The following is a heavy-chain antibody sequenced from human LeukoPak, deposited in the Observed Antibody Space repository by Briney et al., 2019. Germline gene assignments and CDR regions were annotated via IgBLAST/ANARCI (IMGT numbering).Heavy chain of an antibody. CDR2: ISSTGNTI. CDR3: ARDSRYSFDY. CDR1: GFTFSGYS. V-gene: IGHV3-48*02. D-gene: IGHD2-15*01. Sequence: GGSLRLSCAASGFTFSGYSMNWVRQAPGKGLEWVSYISSTGNTIAYADSVRGRFTISRDNAKNSLYLQMNSLRDDDTAVYYCARDSRYSFDYWGRGALVTVSS. J-gene: IGHJ4*01.